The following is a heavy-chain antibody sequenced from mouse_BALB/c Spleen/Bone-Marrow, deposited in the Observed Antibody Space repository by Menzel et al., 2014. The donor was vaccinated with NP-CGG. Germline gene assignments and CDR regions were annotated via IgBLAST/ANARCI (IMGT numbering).Heavy chain of an antibody. CDR3: ARYGNYAMDY. CDR2: ILTGSGST. CDR1: GYIFSSYW. D-gene: IGHD2-1*01. Sequence: VQLQQSGAELMKPGASVKISCKATGYIFSSYWIEWVKQRPGHGLEWIGEILTGSGSTNYNEKFKGKATFTADTSSNTAYMQLSSLTSEDSAVYYCARYGNYAMDYWGQGTSVTVSS. J-gene: IGHJ4*01. V-gene: IGHV1-9*01.